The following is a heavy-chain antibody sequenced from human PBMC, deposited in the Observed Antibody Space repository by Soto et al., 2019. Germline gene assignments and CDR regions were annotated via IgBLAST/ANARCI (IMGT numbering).Heavy chain of an antibody. J-gene: IGHJ3*02. CDR2: INPNSGGT. D-gene: IGHD3-9*01. CDR3: AKDSHYDVLTGYSKNAFDM. CDR1: GYTFTAYY. Sequence: QVQLVQSGAEVKKPGAAVKVSCKASGYTFTAYYMHWVRQAPGQGLEWMGWINPNSGGTNFAQRLQGRVTMTRDTSITTAYMEVSGLRSDDTAVYYCAKDSHYDVLTGYSKNAFDMWGQGTMVTVSS. V-gene: IGHV1-2*02.